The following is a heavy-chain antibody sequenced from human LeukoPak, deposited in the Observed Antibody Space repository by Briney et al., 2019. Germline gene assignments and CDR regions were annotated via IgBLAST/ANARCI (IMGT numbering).Heavy chain of an antibody. CDR1: GFTFSSYA. CDR3: ARQGLLVPYYDILTGYYSDY. CDR2: IYYSGST. J-gene: IGHJ4*02. V-gene: IGHV4-39*01. D-gene: IGHD3-9*01. Sequence: GSLRLSCAASGFTFSSYAMSWIRQPPGKGLEWIGSIYYSGSTYYNPSLKSRVTISVDTSKNQFSLKLSSVTAADTAVYYCARQGLLVPYYDILTGYYSDYWGQGTLVTVSS.